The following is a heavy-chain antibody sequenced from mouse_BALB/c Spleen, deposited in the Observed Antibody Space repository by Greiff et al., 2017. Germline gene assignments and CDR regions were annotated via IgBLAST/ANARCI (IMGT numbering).Heavy chain of an antibody. J-gene: IGHJ1*01. CDR3: ARYWDDWYFDG. V-gene: IGHV14-3*02. Sequence: EVQLQQSGAELVKPGASVKLSCTASGFNIKDSYMHWVKQRPEQGLEWIGRIDPANGNTKYDPKFQGKATLTADTSSITDYMQLSSLTSEDSAVYCCARYWDDWYFDGWGAGTTVTVSS. CDR2: IDPANGNT. D-gene: IGHD4-1*01. CDR1: GFNIKDSY.